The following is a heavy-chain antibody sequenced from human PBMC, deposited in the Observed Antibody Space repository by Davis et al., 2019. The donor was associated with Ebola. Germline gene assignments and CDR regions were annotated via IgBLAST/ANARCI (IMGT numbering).Heavy chain of an antibody. J-gene: IGHJ5*02. CDR2: ISYDGSNK. CDR3: ARTRNYDILTGEFDP. CDR1: GFTFSSYA. V-gene: IGHV3-30*04. D-gene: IGHD3-9*01. Sequence: GGSLRLSCAASGFTFSSYAMHWVRQAPGKGLEWVAVISYDGSNKYYADSVKGRFTISRDNSKNTLYLQMNSLRAEDTAVYYCARTRNYDILTGEFDPWGQGTLVTVSS.